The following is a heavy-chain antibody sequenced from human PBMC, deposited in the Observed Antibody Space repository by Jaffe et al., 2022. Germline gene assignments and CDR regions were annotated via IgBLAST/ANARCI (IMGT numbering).Heavy chain of an antibody. CDR1: GFTFSSYD. CDR2: IGTAGDT. J-gene: IGHJ2*01. D-gene: IGHD6-13*01. V-gene: IGHV3-13*01. Sequence: EVQLVESGGGLVQPGGSLRLSCAASGFTFSSYDMHWVRQATGKGLEWVSAIGTAGDTYYPGSVKGRFTISRENAKNSLYLQMNSLRAGDTAVYYCARERSSLFNWYFDLWGRGTLVTVSS. CDR3: ARERSSLFNWYFDL.